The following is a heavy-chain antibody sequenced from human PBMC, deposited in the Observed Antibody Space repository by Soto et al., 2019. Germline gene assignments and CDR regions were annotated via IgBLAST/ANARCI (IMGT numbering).Heavy chain of an antibody. Sequence: QVQLVQSGAEVKKPGASVKVSCKASGYTFTGYYMHWVRQAPGQGLEWMGWINPNSGGTNYAQKFQGWVTMTRDTSISTAYRELRRLRSDDTAVYYCARQQLGTGINYYYYSGMDVWGQGTTVTASS. D-gene: IGHD6-13*01. J-gene: IGHJ6*02. CDR1: GYTFTGYY. V-gene: IGHV1-2*04. CDR3: ARQQLGTGINYYYYSGMDV. CDR2: INPNSGGT.